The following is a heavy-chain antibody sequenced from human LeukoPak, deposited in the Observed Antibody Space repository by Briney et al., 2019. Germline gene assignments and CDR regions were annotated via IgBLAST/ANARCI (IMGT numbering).Heavy chain of an antibody. D-gene: IGHD3-16*01. CDR1: GGSINSYY. Sequence: SETLSLTCSVSGGSINSYYWTWIRQPAGKGLEWIGRIYVGGTPKYNPTLKSRVTMSIDTSRSQFSLKLKSVTDADTAVYYCARNYDRLDYWGQGTLVTVSS. V-gene: IGHV4-4*07. J-gene: IGHJ4*02. CDR3: ARNYDRLDY. CDR2: IYVGGTP.